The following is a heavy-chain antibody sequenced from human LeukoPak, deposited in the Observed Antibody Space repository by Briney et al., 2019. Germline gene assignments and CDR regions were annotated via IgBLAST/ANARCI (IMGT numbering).Heavy chain of an antibody. D-gene: IGHD6-19*01. CDR2: ISNNGGYT. CDR3: ARGPTSIAVAGTLRI. Sequence: GGSLRLSCAASGFTFSSSAMSWVRQAPGKGLEWVSAISNNGGYTYYADSVKGRFTISRDNSKNTLYLQMNSLRAEDTAVYYCARGPTSIAVAGTLRIWGQGTMVTVSS. V-gene: IGHV3-23*01. J-gene: IGHJ3*02. CDR1: GFTFSSSA.